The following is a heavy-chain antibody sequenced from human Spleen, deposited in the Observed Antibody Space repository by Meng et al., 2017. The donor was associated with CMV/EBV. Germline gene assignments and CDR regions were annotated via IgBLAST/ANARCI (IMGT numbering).Heavy chain of an antibody. CDR3: AKDSSAHYYDSSGYDY. J-gene: IGHJ4*02. CDR2: ISGSGGST. CDR1: EFSFNNYA. Sequence: EFSFNNYAMSWVRQAPGKGLEWVSAISGSGGSTYYADSVKGRFTISRDNSKNTLYLQLNSLRAEDTAVYYCAKDSSAHYYDSSGYDYWGQGTLVTVSS. D-gene: IGHD3-22*01. V-gene: IGHV3-23*01.